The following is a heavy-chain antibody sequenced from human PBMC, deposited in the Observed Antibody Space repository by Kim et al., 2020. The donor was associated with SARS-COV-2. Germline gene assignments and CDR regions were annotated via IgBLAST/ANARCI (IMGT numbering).Heavy chain of an antibody. V-gene: IGHV4-59*08. CDR2: IYYTGST. Sequence: SETLSLTCNVSGGSVSSYYWSWIRQPPGKGLEWIGYIYYTGSTDYNPSLKSRVTFSEDTSKNHLYLRLTSVTAADTAMYYCAGHAPGGARHEFDIWGQGTMVTVSS. J-gene: IGHJ3*02. CDR1: GGSVSSYY. D-gene: IGHD3-16*01. CDR3: AGHAPGGARHEFDI.